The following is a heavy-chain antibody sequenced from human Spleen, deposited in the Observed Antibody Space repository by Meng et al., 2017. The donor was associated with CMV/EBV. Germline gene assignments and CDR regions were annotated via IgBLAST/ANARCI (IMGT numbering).Heavy chain of an antibody. D-gene: IGHD2-2*01. CDR2: ISYDGSNK. Sequence: FSSYAMHWVRKAPGKGLEWVAVISYDGSNKYYADSVKGRFTISRDNSKNTLYLQMNSLRAEDTAVYYCARTWGAGGYCSSTSCPAPHFWGQGTLVTVSS. CDR3: ARTWGAGGYCSSTSCPAPHF. J-gene: IGHJ4*02. V-gene: IGHV3-30*04. CDR1: FSSYA.